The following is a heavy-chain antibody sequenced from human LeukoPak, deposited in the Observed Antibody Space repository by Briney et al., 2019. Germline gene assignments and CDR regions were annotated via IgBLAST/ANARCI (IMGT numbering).Heavy chain of an antibody. J-gene: IGHJ4*02. CDR3: AKAGITMVRGVTIIDY. D-gene: IGHD3-10*01. Sequence: PGGSLRLSCAASGFTFSSYGMSWVRQAPGKGLEWVSAISGSGGSTYYADSVKGRFTISRDNSKNTLYLQMNSLRAEDTAVYYCAKAGITMVRGVTIIDYWGQGTLVTVSS. V-gene: IGHV3-23*01. CDR2: ISGSGGST. CDR1: GFTFSSYG.